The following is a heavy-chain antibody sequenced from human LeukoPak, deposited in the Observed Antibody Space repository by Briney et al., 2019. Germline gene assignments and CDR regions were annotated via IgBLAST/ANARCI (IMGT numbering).Heavy chain of an antibody. J-gene: IGHJ4*02. CDR2: IKQDGSEK. V-gene: IGHV3-7*01. CDR1: GFTFNSNW. D-gene: IGHD3-22*01. Sequence: GGSLRLSCVASGFTFNSNWMSWVRQAPGKGLEWVANIKQDGSEKYYVDSVKGRFTISRDNAKNSLSLQMNSLRAEDTAVYYCARDKYYDRYFDSWGQGALVTVSS. CDR3: ARDKYYDRYFDS.